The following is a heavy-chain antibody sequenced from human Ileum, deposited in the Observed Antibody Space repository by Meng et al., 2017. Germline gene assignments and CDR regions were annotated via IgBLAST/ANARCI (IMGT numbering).Heavy chain of an antibody. Sequence: QVQLVQSGAEVKKPGASVKVSCKASGYTFSNYAMKWVRQAPGQRLEWMGWINAGNGDTKYSQKFQGRVTITRDTSASTGYMELSSLRSEDTAVYYCARFSSGYFFGYWGQGTLVTVSS. D-gene: IGHD3-22*01. CDR1: GYTFSNYA. CDR2: INAGNGDT. V-gene: IGHV1-3*01. J-gene: IGHJ4*02. CDR3: ARFSSGYFFGY.